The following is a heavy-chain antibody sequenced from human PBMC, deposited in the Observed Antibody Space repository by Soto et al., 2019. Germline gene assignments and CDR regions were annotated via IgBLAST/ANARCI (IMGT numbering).Heavy chain of an antibody. D-gene: IGHD2-8*01. J-gene: IGHJ6*02. CDR1: GFSFSSFA. CDR2: ISGSADST. CDR3: AKTRGAMIYAISVYGMDV. V-gene: IGHV3-23*01. Sequence: EVQLLESGGGFIHPGGSLRLSCAASGFSFSSFAMNLVRQAPGKGLEWVSIISGSADSTFYADSVKGRFTISRDNSKSTLYRQINSLRAEDTAVYYCAKTRGAMIYAISVYGMDVWGQGTTVTVSS.